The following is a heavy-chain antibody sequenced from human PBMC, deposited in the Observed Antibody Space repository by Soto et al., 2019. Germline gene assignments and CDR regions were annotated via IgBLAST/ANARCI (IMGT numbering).Heavy chain of an antibody. CDR3: ARIGSAAAPKTRYYMDV. D-gene: IGHD6-13*01. CDR1: GDSVSSNSAA. Sequence: SQTLSLTCAISGDSVSSNSAAWNWIRQSPSRGLEWLGRTYYRSKWYNDYAVSVKSRITINPDTSKNQFSLQLNSVTPEDTAVYYCARIGSAAAPKTRYYMDVWGKWTTVTVSS. J-gene: IGHJ6*03. CDR2: TYYRSKWYN. V-gene: IGHV6-1*01.